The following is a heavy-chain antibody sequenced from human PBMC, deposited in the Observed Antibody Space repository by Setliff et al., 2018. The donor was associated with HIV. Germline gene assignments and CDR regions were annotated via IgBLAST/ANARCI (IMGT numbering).Heavy chain of an antibody. V-gene: IGHV4-39*01. J-gene: IGHJ4*02. CDR2: IYYSGST. D-gene: IGHD3-22*01. CDR3: ARRYYDSSGYYYPFDY. Sequence: SETLSLTCTVSGGSIGSSGYFWGWIRQPPGKGLEWIGSIYYSGSTYYNPSLKSRVTISVDTSENQFSLKLSSVTAADTAVYYCARRYYDSSGYYYPFDYWGQGTLVTVSS. CDR1: GGSIGSSGYF.